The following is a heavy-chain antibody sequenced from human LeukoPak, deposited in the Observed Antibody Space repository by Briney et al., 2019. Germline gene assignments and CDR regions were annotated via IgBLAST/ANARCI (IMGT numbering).Heavy chain of an antibody. CDR3: ARGGSDYGDYEYYYYGMDV. J-gene: IGHJ6*02. CDR2: IIPIFGTA. CDR1: GFTFTSSA. V-gene: IGHV1-69*13. Sequence: SVKVSCKASGFTFTSSAVQWVRQAPGQGLEWTGGIIPIFGTANYAQKFQGRVTITADESTSTAYMELSSLRSEDTAVYYCARGGSDYGDYEYYYYGMDVWGQGTTVTVSS. D-gene: IGHD4-17*01.